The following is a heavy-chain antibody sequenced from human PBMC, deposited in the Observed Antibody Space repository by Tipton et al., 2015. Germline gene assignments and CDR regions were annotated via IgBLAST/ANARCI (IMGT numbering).Heavy chain of an antibody. CDR2: IWHDGSVK. D-gene: IGHD5-18*01. V-gene: IGHV3-33*01. CDR3: SRVRDPYSYAALSYFDY. Sequence: SLRLSCAASGFTFSSYGMHWVRQAPGKGLEWVAVIWHDGSVKYYADSVKGRFTISRDNSKNTLYLQMNSLRAEDTAVYYCSRVRDPYSYAALSYFDYWGQGTLVTVSS. J-gene: IGHJ4*02. CDR1: GFTFSSYG.